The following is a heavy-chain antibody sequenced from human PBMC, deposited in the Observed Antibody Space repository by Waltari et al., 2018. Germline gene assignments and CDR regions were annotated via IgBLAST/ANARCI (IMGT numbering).Heavy chain of an antibody. CDR2: ISSDGSST. D-gene: IGHD3-22*01. CDR3: ARVATKTYSSPVPGRPYYYGMDV. CDR1: GFTFSRYG. J-gene: IGHJ6*02. V-gene: IGHV3-74*01. Sequence: EEQLVESGGGLVQPGESLRLSCPASGFTFSRYGLVWVRQDPGKGLGWVSRISSDGSSTTYADSVKGRFTISRDNAKNTLYVQMNRLRAEDTAVYYCARVATKTYSSPVPGRPYYYGMDVWGQGTTVTVSS.